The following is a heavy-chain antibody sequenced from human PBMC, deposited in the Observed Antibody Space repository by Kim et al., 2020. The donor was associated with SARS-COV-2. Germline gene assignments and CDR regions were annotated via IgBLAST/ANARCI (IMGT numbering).Heavy chain of an antibody. J-gene: IGHJ4*02. CDR3: ARVNPITGTTGY. D-gene: IGHD1-7*01. V-gene: IGHV1-18*01. Sequence: NYAQKLPGRVTMTTDTSTSTAYMELRSLRSDDTAVYYCARVNPITGTTGYWGQGTLVTVSS.